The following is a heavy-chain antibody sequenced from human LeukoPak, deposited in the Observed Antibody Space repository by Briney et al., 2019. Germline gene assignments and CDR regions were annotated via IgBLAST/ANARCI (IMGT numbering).Heavy chain of an antibody. CDR2: IYYSGST. Sequence: SETLSLTCTVSGGSISSSSYYWGWIRQPPGKGLEWIGSIYYSGSTYYNPSLKSRVTISVDTSKNQFSLKLSSVTAADTAVYYCARRPHSPRYYGMDVWAKGPRSPPP. CDR1: GGSISSSSYY. CDR3: ARRPHSPRYYGMDV. V-gene: IGHV4-39*01. J-gene: IGHJ6*02.